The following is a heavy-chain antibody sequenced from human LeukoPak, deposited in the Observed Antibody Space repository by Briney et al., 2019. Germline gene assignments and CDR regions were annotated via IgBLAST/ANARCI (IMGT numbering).Heavy chain of an antibody. Sequence: SETLSLTCTVSGGSISSSSYYWGWIRQPPGKGLEWIGSIYYTGGTYYNPSLKSRVTISVDMSKNQFSLNLRSVTAADTAVYYCARHGSGPVGATNYWGQGTLVTVSS. D-gene: IGHD1-26*01. CDR1: GGSISSSSYY. J-gene: IGHJ4*02. V-gene: IGHV4-39*01. CDR2: IYYTGGT. CDR3: ARHGSGPVGATNY.